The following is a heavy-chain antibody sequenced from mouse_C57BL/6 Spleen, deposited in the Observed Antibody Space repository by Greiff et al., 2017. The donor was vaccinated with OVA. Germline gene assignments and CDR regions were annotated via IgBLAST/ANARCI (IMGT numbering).Heavy chain of an antibody. CDR2: IYPGDGDT. V-gene: IGHV1-80*01. Sequence: VQLQQSGAELVKPGASVKISCKASGYAFSSYWMNWVKQRPGKGLEWIGQIYPGDGDTNYNGKFKGKATLTADKSSSTAYMQLSSLTSEDSAVYFGAKADYYGSSYWFAYWGQGTLVTVSA. CDR1: GYAFSSYW. CDR3: AKADYYGSSYWFAY. J-gene: IGHJ3*01. D-gene: IGHD1-1*01.